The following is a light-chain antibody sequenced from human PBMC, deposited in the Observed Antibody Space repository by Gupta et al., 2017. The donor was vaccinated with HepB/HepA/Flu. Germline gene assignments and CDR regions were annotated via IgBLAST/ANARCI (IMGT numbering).Light chain of an antibody. CDR2: AAS. CDR1: QSISSY. J-gene: IGKJ5*01. Sequence: DIQMTQSPSSLSASVGDRVTITCRASQSISSYLNWYQQKPGKAPKLLIYAASSLQSGVPSRFSGSGYGTDFTLTISSRQPEDFATYYCQQNDSNPQVTFGQGTRMEIK. CDR3: QQNDSNPQVT. V-gene: IGKV1-39*01.